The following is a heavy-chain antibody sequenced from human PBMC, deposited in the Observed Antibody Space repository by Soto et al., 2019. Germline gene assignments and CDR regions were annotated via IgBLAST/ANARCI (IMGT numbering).Heavy chain of an antibody. J-gene: IGHJ4*02. CDR3: ARGGSGYYRGIDY. CDR1: GFTFSDYY. CDR2: ISSSSSYT. Sequence: GGSLRLSCAASGFTFSDYYMSWIRQAPGKGLEWVSYISSSSSYTNYADSVKGRFTISRDDAKNSLYLQMNSLRAEDTAVYYCARGGSGYYRGIDYWGQGTLVTVSS. D-gene: IGHD3-22*01. V-gene: IGHV3-11*06.